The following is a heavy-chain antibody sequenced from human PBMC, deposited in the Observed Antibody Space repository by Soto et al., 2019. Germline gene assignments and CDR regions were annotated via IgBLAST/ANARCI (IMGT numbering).Heavy chain of an antibody. CDR2: INAGNGNT. Sequence: KAGECTVNPYTMQWVRQAPGQSLEWMGWINAGNGNTKYSQNFQGRVTITRDTSASTAYMELSSLRSEDTAVYYCARQLQGLYYFDNSGQRPLVTVS. CDR3: ARQLQGLYYFDN. CDR1: ECTVNPYT. D-gene: IGHD4-4*01. J-gene: IGHJ4*02. V-gene: IGHV1-3*01.